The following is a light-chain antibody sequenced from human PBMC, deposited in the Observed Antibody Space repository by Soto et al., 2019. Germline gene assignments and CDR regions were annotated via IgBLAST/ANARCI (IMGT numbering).Light chain of an antibody. Sequence: EIVLTQSPGTLSLSPGERATLSCRASQSVSSSYLAWYQQKPGQAPRLLIYVTSSRATGIPDRFSGSGSETDFTLTISSLEPEDFAVYYCQQYGSSSWTFGQGTKVEIK. V-gene: IGKV3-20*01. CDR3: QQYGSSSWT. CDR1: QSVSSSY. J-gene: IGKJ1*01. CDR2: VTS.